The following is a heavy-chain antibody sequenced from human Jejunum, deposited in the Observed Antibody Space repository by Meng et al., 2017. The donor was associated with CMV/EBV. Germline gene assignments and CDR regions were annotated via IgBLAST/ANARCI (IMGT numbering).Heavy chain of an antibody. Sequence: FTFICHSLHWVRQPPGKWLAWVAVTSYDGNSQYYAYSVTGRFTLSRDNSDNMLYLHMTSLRADDTALYYCARDGGGFNSSPFDRWGQGTLVTVSS. CDR3: ARDGGGFNSSPFDR. D-gene: IGHD3-16*01. J-gene: IGHJ4*02. CDR1: FTFICHS. V-gene: IGHV3-30*04. CDR2: TSYDGNSQ.